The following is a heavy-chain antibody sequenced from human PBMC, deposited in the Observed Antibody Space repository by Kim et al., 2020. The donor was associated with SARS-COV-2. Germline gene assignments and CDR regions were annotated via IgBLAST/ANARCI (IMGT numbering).Heavy chain of an antibody. CDR3: AGSLRYFDWLFDY. J-gene: IGHJ4*02. V-gene: IGHV4-59*01. D-gene: IGHD3-9*01. Sequence: YNPSLKDRVTISVDTSKNQLSLKLSSVTAADTAVYYCAGSLRYFDWLFDYWGQGTLVTVSS.